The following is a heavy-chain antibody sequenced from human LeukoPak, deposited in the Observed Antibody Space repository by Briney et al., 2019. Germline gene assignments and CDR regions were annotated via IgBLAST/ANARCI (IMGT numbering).Heavy chain of an antibody. D-gene: IGHD6-19*01. CDR1: GFTVRSNY. V-gene: IGHV3-66*01. CDR3: AGAGAGYNSDWYRGPFDY. Sequence: PGGSLRLSCAASGFTVRSNYMTWVRQAPGKGLEWVSGIYNGGSTYYADSVKGRFTISRDNSKNTLYLQMNNLRAEDTAVYYCAGAGAGYNSDWYRGPFDYWGQGTLVTVSS. CDR2: IYNGGST. J-gene: IGHJ4*02.